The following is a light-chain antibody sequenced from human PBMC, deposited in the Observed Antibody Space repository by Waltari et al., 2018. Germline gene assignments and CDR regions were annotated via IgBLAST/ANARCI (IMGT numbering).Light chain of an antibody. CDR1: QSIDSD. J-gene: IGKJ1*01. CDR2: DTS. CDR3: QQKYSTPWT. Sequence: DIQMTQSPSSLSASVGDRVTITCRASQSIDSDLNWYQQRPGKAPKCLIYDTSTLQTGVPSRFGGSGSGTDFTLTISRLQPEDFATYYCQQKYSTPWTFGQGTNVEIK. V-gene: IGKV1-39*01.